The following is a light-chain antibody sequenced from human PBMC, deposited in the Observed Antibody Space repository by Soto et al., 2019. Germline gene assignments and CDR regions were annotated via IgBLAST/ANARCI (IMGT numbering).Light chain of an antibody. Sequence: IQMTQSPSSLSASVRDRVTITCRASQDIGNDLGWYQQKPGKAPNLLIYAASSLRSGVPSRFSGSGSGTHFTLTINSLQPEDSATYFCLQDNNYPWTFGQGTKVDIK. CDR3: LQDNNYPWT. V-gene: IGKV1-6*02. CDR1: QDIGND. CDR2: AAS. J-gene: IGKJ1*01.